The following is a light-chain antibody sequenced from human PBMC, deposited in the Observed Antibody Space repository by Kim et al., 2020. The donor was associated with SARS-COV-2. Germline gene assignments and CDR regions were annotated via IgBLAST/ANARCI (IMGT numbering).Light chain of an antibody. CDR3: QQCDNLLALT. Sequence: DIQMTQSPTSLSASVGDRVTITCRASQDISNCLNWYQQKPGKAPSLLIYDASTLQTGVPSRFSGGGSGTDFTFTINSLQPEDVATYYCQQCDNLLALTFGGGTKVDIK. J-gene: IGKJ4*01. CDR1: QDISNC. V-gene: IGKV1-33*01. CDR2: DAS.